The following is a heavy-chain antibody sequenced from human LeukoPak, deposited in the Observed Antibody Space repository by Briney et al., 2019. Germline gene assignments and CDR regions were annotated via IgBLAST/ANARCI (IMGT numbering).Heavy chain of an antibody. V-gene: IGHV3-30*03. CDR1: GFTFSDYS. Sequence: GGSLRLSCAASGFTFSDYSMNWVRQAPGKGLEWVAVISYDGSNKYYADSVKGRFTISRDNSKNTLYLQMNSLRAEDTAVYYCARDQWGQQLVSTGDFDYWGQGTLVTVSS. CDR3: ARDQWGQQLVSTGDFDY. CDR2: ISYDGSNK. J-gene: IGHJ4*02. D-gene: IGHD6-13*01.